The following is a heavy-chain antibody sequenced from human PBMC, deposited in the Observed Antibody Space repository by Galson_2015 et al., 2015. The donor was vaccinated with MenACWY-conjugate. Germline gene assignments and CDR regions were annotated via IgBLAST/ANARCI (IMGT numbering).Heavy chain of an antibody. CDR1: GFTFSTYW. CDR2: INSDGRST. CDR3: ARLGGNYRTTSHFDY. Sequence: SLRLSCAVSGFTFSTYWMHWVRQAPGTGLVWASRINSDGRSTSYADSVKGRFTISRDNAKNTLNLQMNSLRAEDTAVYYCARLGGNYRTTSHFDYWGQGTLVTVSS. J-gene: IGHJ4*02. V-gene: IGHV3-74*01. D-gene: IGHD1-26*01.